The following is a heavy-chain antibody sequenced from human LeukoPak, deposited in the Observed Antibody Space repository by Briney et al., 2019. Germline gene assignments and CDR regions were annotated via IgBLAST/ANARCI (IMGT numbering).Heavy chain of an antibody. CDR2: INAGNGNT. CDR1: GYTFTSYA. J-gene: IGHJ4*02. V-gene: IGHV1-3*01. CDR3: ARDRDGSGTPVGY. D-gene: IGHD3-10*01. Sequence: ASVKVSCKASGYTFTSYAMHWVRQAPGQRLEWMGWINAGNGNTKYSQKFQGRVTITRDTSASTAYMELSSLRSEDTAVYYCARDRDGSGTPVGYWGQGTLVTVSS.